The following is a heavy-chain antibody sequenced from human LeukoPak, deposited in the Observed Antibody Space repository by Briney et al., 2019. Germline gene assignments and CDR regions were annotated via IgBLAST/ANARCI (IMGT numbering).Heavy chain of an antibody. V-gene: IGHV3-23*01. D-gene: IGHD5-12*01. CDR2: IIGSSGST. Sequence: GGSLRLSCVASGFSFNNYAMNWVRQAPGKGLEWVSLIIGSSGSTFYADSVKGRFTISRDKSKNTLYLQMNSLRAEDTAVYYCAKGAYDYIEIAYFDYWGQGSLVIVSS. CDR3: AKGAYDYIEIAYFDY. CDR1: GFSFNNYA. J-gene: IGHJ4*02.